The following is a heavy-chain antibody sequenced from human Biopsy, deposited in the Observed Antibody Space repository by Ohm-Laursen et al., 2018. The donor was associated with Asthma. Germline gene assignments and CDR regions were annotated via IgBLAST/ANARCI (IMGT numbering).Heavy chain of an antibody. Sequence: SSVKVSCKAPGGTFSNFAISWVRQAPGQGLEWLGGIMTVFGTTNYAQKVQGRVTITADESTSTAYMEVTSLRSEDTAIYYCVRCQVGYSSGWSLLLKKIYYSGMDVWGQGTAVTVSS. V-gene: IGHV1-69*01. CDR1: GGTFSNFA. CDR2: IMTVFGTT. CDR3: VRCQVGYSSGWSLLLKKIYYSGMDV. D-gene: IGHD6-19*01. J-gene: IGHJ6*02.